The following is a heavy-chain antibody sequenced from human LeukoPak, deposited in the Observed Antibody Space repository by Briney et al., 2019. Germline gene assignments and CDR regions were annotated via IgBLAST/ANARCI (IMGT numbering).Heavy chain of an antibody. J-gene: IGHJ4*02. V-gene: IGHV3-23*01. CDR2: ISAGDDST. CDR1: GFTFNSYA. Sequence: TGGSLRLSCAASGFTFNSYAMGWVRQAPGKGLEWVSTISAGDDSTYYADSVKGRFTISRDISKNTLYLQMNSLRAEDTAVCYCAKTTATANPFDYWGQGTLVTVSS. CDR3: AKTTATANPFDY. D-gene: IGHD6-13*01.